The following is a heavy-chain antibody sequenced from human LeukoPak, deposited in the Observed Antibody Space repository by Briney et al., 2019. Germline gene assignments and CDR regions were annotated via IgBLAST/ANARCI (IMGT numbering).Heavy chain of an antibody. J-gene: IGHJ5*02. Sequence: PGGSLRLSCAASGFTFSDYYMSWIRQAPGKGLEWVSYISSSGSTIYYADSVKGRFTISRDNAKNSLYLQMNSLRAEDTAVYYCARDSPITTFGVVEGNPLDPWGQGTLVTVSS. D-gene: IGHD3-3*01. CDR1: GFTFSDYY. V-gene: IGHV3-11*01. CDR3: ARDSPITTFGVVEGNPLDP. CDR2: ISSSGSTI.